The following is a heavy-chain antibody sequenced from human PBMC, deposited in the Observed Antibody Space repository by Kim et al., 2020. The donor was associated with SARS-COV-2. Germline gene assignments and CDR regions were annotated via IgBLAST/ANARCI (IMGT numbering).Heavy chain of an antibody. CDR2: IYYSGST. D-gene: IGHD6-19*01. V-gene: IGHV4-59*08. CDR1: GGSISSYY. J-gene: IGHJ4*02. CDR3: ARHGPDSSGSYFQY. Sequence: SETLSLTCTVSGGSISSYYWSWIRQPPGKGLEWIGYIYYSGSTNHNPSFTSRVTLSVDTSKNQFSLKLSSVTAADTAVYYCARHGPDSSGSYFQYWGQGTLVTVSS.